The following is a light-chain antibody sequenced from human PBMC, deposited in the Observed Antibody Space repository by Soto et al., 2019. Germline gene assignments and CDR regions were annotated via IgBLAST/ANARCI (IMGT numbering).Light chain of an antibody. CDR3: QSYDSGLGGYVI. CDR2: DNS. J-gene: IGLJ2*01. V-gene: IGLV1-40*01. Sequence: QSVLTQPPSVSGAPGQRVTISCTGSSSSAGSVYNVHWYQQRPGTAPKLLIYDNSERPSGVPDRFSGSKSGISASLAITGVQAEDEADYYCQSYDSGLGGYVIFGGGTKLTVL. CDR1: SSSAGSVYN.